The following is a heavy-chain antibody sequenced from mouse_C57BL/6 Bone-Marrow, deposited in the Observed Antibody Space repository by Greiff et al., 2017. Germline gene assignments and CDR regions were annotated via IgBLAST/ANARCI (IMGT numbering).Heavy chain of an antibody. CDR1: GYSFTGYF. CDR2: INPYNGDT. V-gene: IGHV1-20*01. J-gene: IGHJ4*01. D-gene: IGHD1-1*01. Sequence: VQLQQSGPELVKPGDSVKISCKASGYSFTGYFMNWVMQSHGKSLEWIGRINPYNGDTFYNQKFKGKATLTVDKSSSTAHMELRSLTSEASAVYYCARYYYGSSYYAMGYWGQGTSVTVAS. CDR3: ARYYYGSSYYAMGY.